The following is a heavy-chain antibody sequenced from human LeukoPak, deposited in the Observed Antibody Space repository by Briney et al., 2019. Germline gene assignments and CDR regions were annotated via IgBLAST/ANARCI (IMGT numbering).Heavy chain of an antibody. CDR3: VRDGTGPFDY. CDR2: INDSGST. CDR1: GGSFSGHY. D-gene: IGHD3/OR15-3a*01. V-gene: IGHV4-34*01. J-gene: IGHJ4*02. Sequence: PSETLSITCAVYGGSFSGHYWSWIRQPQGKGLEWCGEINDSGSTNDDPSLKSRVTITVDASKNQFSLKLSSVTAADTAVYYCVRDGTGPFDYWGQGTLVSV.